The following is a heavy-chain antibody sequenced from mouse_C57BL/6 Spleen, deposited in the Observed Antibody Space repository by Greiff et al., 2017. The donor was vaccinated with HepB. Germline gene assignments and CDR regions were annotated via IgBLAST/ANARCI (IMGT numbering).Heavy chain of an antibody. D-gene: IGHD2-1*01. CDR3: AMSTYWYFDV. J-gene: IGHJ1*03. CDR1: GFTFSDYG. Sequence: EVHLVESGGGLVKPGGSLKLSCAASGFTFSDYGMHWVRQAPEKGLEWVAYISSGSSTIYYADTVKGRFTISRDNAKNTLFLQMTSLRSEDTAMYYCAMSTYWYFDVWGTGTTVTVSS. V-gene: IGHV5-17*01. CDR2: ISSGSSTI.